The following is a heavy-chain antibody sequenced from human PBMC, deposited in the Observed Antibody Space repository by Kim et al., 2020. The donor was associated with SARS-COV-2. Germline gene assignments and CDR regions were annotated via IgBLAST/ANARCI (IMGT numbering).Heavy chain of an antibody. Sequence: ASVKVSCKASGYTFTSYYMHWVRQAPGQGLEWMGIINPSGGSTSYAQKFQGRVTMTRDTSTSTVYMELSSLRSEDTAVYYCARAGPRGVPPTTGYGMDVWGQGTTVTVSS. CDR2: INPSGGST. CDR1: GYTFTSYY. D-gene: IGHD1-26*01. CDR3: ARAGPRGVPPTTGYGMDV. V-gene: IGHV1-46*01. J-gene: IGHJ6*02.